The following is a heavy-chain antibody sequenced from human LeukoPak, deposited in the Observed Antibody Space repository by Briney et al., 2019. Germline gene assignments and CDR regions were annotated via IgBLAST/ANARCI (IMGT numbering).Heavy chain of an antibody. Sequence: GGSLRLSCAASGFAFNFYAMSWVRQAPGKGLQWVSTINANGINTYYADSVRGRFTISRDNSKNTLYLQMNSLRAEDTAVYYCARDLRFGELPLDIWGQGTMVTVSS. CDR2: INANGINT. CDR1: GFAFNFYA. D-gene: IGHD3-10*01. V-gene: IGHV3-23*01. CDR3: ARDLRFGELPLDI. J-gene: IGHJ3*02.